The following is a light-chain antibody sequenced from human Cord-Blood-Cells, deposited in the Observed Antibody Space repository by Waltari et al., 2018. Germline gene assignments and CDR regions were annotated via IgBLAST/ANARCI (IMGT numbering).Light chain of an antibody. Sequence: SYELTQPPSVSVSPGQTARITCSGDALPKQYAYWYQQKPGQAPVLVIYRDSERPSGFPERFSVSSSGTTVTLTISGVQAEDEADYYCQSADSSGTYRVFGGGTKLTVL. CDR1: ALPKQY. J-gene: IGLJ3*02. CDR2: RDS. CDR3: QSADSSGTYRV. V-gene: IGLV3-25*03.